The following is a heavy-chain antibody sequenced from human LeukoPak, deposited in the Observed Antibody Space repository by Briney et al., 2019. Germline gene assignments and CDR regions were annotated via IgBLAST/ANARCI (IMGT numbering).Heavy chain of an antibody. CDR2: ISGSGGST. Sequence: PGGSLRLSCAASGFTFSSYAMSWVRQAPGKGLEWVSAISGSGGSTYYADSVKGRFTISRDNSKNTLYLQMDSLRAEDTAVYYCAIYCSSASCYSRGPKWGQGTLVTVSS. D-gene: IGHD2-2*01. CDR3: AIYCSSASCYSRGPK. J-gene: IGHJ4*02. V-gene: IGHV3-23*01. CDR1: GFTFSSYA.